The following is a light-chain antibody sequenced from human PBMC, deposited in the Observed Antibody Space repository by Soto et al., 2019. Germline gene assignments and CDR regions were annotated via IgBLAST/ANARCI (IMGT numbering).Light chain of an antibody. V-gene: IGKV3D-15*01. CDR3: QQRSNWPPWT. J-gene: IGKJ1*01. CDR2: GAS. CDR1: QSVSSN. Sequence: EIVMTQSPATLSVSPGERATLSCRASQSVSSNLAWYQQRPGQPPRLLIYGASSRATGIPARFSGSGSGTEFTLTISSLQSEDFAVYYCQQRSNWPPWTFGQGTKVDIK.